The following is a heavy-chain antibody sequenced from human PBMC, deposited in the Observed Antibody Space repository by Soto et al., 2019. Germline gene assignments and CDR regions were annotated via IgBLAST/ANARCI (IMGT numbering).Heavy chain of an antibody. V-gene: IGHV4-34*01. J-gene: IGHJ3*02. D-gene: IGHD3-9*01. CDR1: GGSFSTYY. Sequence: QLQQWGAGLLKPSETLSLTCVVSGGSFSTYYYNWIRQSPGKGLEWIGEINHSGNNNYSPSLKSRVTMSLDTSKNQFSLKVTSVTAADTAVYYCARGGSNDWQVALDIWGQGTMVTVSS. CDR2: INHSGNN. CDR3: ARGGSNDWQVALDI.